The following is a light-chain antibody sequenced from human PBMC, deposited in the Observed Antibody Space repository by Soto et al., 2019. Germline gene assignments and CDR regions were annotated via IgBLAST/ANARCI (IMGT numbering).Light chain of an antibody. Sequence: QSALTQPASVSGSLGQSITISCTGTSSDVGGYNYVSWYQQHPGKAPKLMIYEVSNRPSGVSNRFSGSKSGNTASLTTSGLQAEDEADYYCSSYTSSSTLDVFGTGTKVTVL. J-gene: IGLJ1*01. CDR3: SSYTSSSTLDV. V-gene: IGLV2-14*01. CDR1: SSDVGGYNY. CDR2: EVS.